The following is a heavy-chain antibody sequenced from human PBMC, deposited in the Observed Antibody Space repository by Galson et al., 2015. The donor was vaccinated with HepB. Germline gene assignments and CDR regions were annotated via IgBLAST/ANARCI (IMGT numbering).Heavy chain of an antibody. Sequence: SLRLSCAASGFTFSSYAMHWVRQAPGKGLEWVAVISYDGSNKYYADSVKGRFTISKDNSKNTLYLQMNSLRAEDTAVYYCARESRILPAYYFDYWGQGTLVTVSS. D-gene: IGHD1-14*01. V-gene: IGHV3-30*04. CDR2: ISYDGSNK. J-gene: IGHJ4*02. CDR1: GFTFSSYA. CDR3: ARESRILPAYYFDY.